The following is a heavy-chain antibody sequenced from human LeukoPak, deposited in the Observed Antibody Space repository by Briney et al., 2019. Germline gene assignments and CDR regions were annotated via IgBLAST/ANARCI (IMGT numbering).Heavy chain of an antibody. CDR2: ISDTGSTK. V-gene: IGHV3-48*03. CDR1: GFPFSTYW. D-gene: IGHD3-22*01. J-gene: IGHJ4*02. Sequence: PGGSLRLSCAASGFPFSTYWMNWIRQAPGKGLEWVSYISDTGSTKSYADSVKGRFTISRDNAKNSVYLQMKSLRAEDTAVYYCVREGYYDSSGYLGVFDYWGQGTLVTVSS. CDR3: VREGYYDSSGYLGVFDY.